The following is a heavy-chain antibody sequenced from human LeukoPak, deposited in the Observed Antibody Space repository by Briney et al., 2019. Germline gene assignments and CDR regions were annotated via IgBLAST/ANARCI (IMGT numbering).Heavy chain of an antibody. CDR2: ISYDGSNK. J-gene: IGHJ4*02. CDR1: GFTFSSYG. Sequence: PGGSLRLSCAASGFTFSSYGMHWVRQAPGKGLEWVAVISYDGSNKYYADSVKGRFTISRDNSKNTLYLQMNSLRAEDTVVYYCAKAHALSYEGFDYWGQGTLVTVSS. CDR3: AKAHALSYEGFDY. V-gene: IGHV3-30*18. D-gene: IGHD3-16*01.